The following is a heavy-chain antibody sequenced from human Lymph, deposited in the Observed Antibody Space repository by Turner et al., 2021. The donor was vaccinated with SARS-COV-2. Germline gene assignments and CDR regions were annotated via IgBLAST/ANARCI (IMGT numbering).Heavy chain of an antibody. Sequence: QVQLVESGGGVVQPGRSLRLSCAASGFTFSTYAMHWVRQAPGKGPEWVALISYDGSNKYYADSVKGRFTISRDNSKNTLYLQMNSLRAEDTAVYYCARGLSGNYYFFDYWGQGTLVTVSS. D-gene: IGHD1-26*01. J-gene: IGHJ4*02. CDR2: ISYDGSNK. CDR3: ARGLSGNYYFFDY. V-gene: IGHV3-30-3*01. CDR1: GFTFSTYA.